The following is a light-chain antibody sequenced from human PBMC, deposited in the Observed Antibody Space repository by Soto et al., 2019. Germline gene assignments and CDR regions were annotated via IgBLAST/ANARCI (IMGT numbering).Light chain of an antibody. Sequence: SCTGTSSDVGGYNYVSWYQQHPGKAPKLMIYDVSNRPSGVSNRFSGSKSGNTASLTISGLQAEDEADYYCSSYTSSSTLYVFGTGTKVTVL. V-gene: IGLV2-14*04. CDR1: SSDVGGYNY. J-gene: IGLJ1*01. CDR2: DVS. CDR3: SSYTSSSTLYV.